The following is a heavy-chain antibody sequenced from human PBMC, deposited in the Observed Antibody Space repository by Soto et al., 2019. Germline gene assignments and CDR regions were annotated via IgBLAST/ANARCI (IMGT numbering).Heavy chain of an antibody. CDR2: IYPGDSDT. J-gene: IGHJ6*02. CDR3: ARLPVGATLHGMDV. V-gene: IGHV5-51*01. Sequence: SKQISCKGSEDSITSYWIRWVRQMPGKGLEWMGIIYPGDSDTRYSPSFQGQVTISADKSISTAYLQWSSLKASDTAMYYCARLPVGATLHGMDVWGQGTTVTVSS. CDR1: EDSITSYW. D-gene: IGHD1-26*01.